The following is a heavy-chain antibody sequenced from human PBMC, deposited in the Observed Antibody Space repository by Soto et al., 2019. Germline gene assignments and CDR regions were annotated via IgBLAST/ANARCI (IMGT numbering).Heavy chain of an antibody. V-gene: IGHV3-23*01. CDR1: GFTFGTYA. Sequence: EVQLLESGGGLVQPGGSLRLSCAASGFTFGTYAMSWVRQAPGKGPEWISVISGTGDSTYYADSVKGRFTISRDNSKNTLCLQMNSLRAEDTDVYYCAREGRDDRYFDLWGRGTLVSVSS. CDR2: ISGTGDST. D-gene: IGHD1-1*01. CDR3: AREGRDDRYFDL. J-gene: IGHJ2*01.